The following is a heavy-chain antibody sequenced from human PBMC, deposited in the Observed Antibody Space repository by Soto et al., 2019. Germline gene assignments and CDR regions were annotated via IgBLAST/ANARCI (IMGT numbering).Heavy chain of an antibody. D-gene: IGHD1-7*01. CDR1: GYTFTSYG. Sequence: ASVKVSCKASGYTFTSYGISWVRQAPGQGLEWIGWISAYNGNTNYAQKLQGRVTMTTDTSTSTAYMELRSLRSDDTAVYYCARGGPLELHPDYYYYGMDVWGQGTTVTSP. CDR2: ISAYNGNT. J-gene: IGHJ6*02. CDR3: ARGGPLELHPDYYYYGMDV. V-gene: IGHV1-18*01.